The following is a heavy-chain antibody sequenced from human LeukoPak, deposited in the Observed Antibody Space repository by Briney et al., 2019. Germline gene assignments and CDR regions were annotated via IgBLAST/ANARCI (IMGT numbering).Heavy chain of an antibody. CDR3: ARAGGWYYFDY. Sequence: SETLSLTCTVSGVSISYYYWSWIRQPPGKGLEWIGYVYYSGSTYYNPSLKSRVTISVDTSKNQFSLKLSSVTAADTAVYYCARAGGWYYFDYWGQGTLVTVSS. CDR2: VYYSGST. V-gene: IGHV4-59*08. J-gene: IGHJ4*02. CDR1: GVSISYYY. D-gene: IGHD6-19*01.